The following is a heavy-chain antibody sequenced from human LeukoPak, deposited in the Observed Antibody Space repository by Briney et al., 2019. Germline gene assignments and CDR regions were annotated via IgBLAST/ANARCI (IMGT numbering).Heavy chain of an antibody. CDR2: VNSNTGGT. J-gene: IGHJ4*02. CDR1: GYTFSSYY. Sequence: ASVKVSCKASGYTFSSYYIHWVRQAPGQGLEWMGWVNSNTGGTHYAQKFEGRVTMTRDTSTSTAYMELSRLKFDDTAVYYCARGYCSGGSCYHFESWGQGTLVTVSS. V-gene: IGHV1-2*02. D-gene: IGHD2-15*01. CDR3: ARGYCSGGSCYHFES.